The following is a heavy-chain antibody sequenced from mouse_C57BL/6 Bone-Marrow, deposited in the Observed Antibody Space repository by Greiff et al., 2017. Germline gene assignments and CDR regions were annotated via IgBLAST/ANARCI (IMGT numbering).Heavy chain of an antibody. D-gene: IGHD2-2*01. J-gene: IGHJ3*01. Sequence: VQLQQSGPELVKPGASVKISCKASGYSFTGYYMNWVKQSPEKSLEWIGEINPSTGGTTYNQKFKAKATLTVDKSSSTAYMQLKSLTSEDSAVYYCASYGYDGPWFAYWGQGTLVTVSA. CDR1: GYSFTGYY. CDR3: ASYGYDGPWFAY. CDR2: INPSTGGT. V-gene: IGHV1-42*01.